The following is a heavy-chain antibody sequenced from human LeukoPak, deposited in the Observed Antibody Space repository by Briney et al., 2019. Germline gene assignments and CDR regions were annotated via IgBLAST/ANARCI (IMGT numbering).Heavy chain of an antibody. CDR1: GDSINSLDL. CDR3: AGLVGRYSSGLYYYYFDY. Sequence: SVTLSLTCTVSGDSINSLDLWSWVRQPPGKGLEWIGEMYLSGTTHSNPSVKSRVTISIDKSKNQFFLNLSSVTAADTAVYDCAGLVGRYSSGLYYYYFDYWGQGTLVTVSS. CDR2: MYLSGTT. D-gene: IGHD3-22*01. J-gene: IGHJ4*02. V-gene: IGHV4-4*02.